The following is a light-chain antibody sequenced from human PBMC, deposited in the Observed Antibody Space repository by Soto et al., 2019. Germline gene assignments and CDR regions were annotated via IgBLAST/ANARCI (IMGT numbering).Light chain of an antibody. Sequence: QPVLTQSPSVSGAPGQRVTISCTGSSSNIGSGYKVHWYQQLPGTAPKLVMYGDNNRPSGVPDRFSGSKSGTSASLAITGLQAEDEADYYCQSFDSSLRAYVFGAGTKLTVL. V-gene: IGLV1-40*01. CDR1: SSNIGSGYK. CDR3: QSFDSSLRAYV. CDR2: GDN. J-gene: IGLJ1*01.